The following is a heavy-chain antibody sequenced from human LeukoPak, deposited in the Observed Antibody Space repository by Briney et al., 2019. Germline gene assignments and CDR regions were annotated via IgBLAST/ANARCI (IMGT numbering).Heavy chain of an antibody. CDR1: GGSFSGYY. Sequence: LSLTCAVYGGSFSGYYWSWIRQPPGKGLEWVSYISSSGSTIYYADSVKGRFTISRDNSKNTLYLQMNSLRAEDTAVYYCAKIPYGSGSYFDYWGQGTLVTVSS. CDR3: AKIPYGSGSYFDY. V-gene: IGHV3-11*01. J-gene: IGHJ4*02. D-gene: IGHD3-10*01. CDR2: ISSSGSTI.